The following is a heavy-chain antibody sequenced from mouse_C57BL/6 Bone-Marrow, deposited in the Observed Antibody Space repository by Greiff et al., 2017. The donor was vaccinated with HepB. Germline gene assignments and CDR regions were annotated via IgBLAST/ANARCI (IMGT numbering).Heavy chain of an antibody. CDR3: ARRGYVVTTLFFDY. CDR1: GYTFTDYY. V-gene: IGHV1-26*01. CDR2: INPNNGGT. J-gene: IGHJ2*01. Sequence: EVQLQQSGPELVKPGASVKISCKASGYTFTDYYMNWVKQSHGKSLEWIGDINPNNGGTSYNQKFKGKATLTVDKSSSTAYMELRSLTSEDSAVYYCARRGYVVTTLFFDYWGQGTTLTVSS. D-gene: IGHD2-2*01.